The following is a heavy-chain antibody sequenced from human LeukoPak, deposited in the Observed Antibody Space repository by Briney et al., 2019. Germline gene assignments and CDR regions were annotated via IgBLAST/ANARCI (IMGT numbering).Heavy chain of an antibody. D-gene: IGHD3-3*01. CDR2: INPSGGST. CDR1: GYTFTSYY. CDR3: ARGSGSQLTTTRYYYMDV. V-gene: IGHV1-46*03. Sequence: ASVKVSCKASGYTFTSYYMHWVRQAPGQGLEWMGIINPSGGSTSYAQKFQGRVTMTRDTSTSTVYMELSSPRSEDTAVYYCARGSGSQLTTTRYYYMDVWGKGTTVTVSS. J-gene: IGHJ6*03.